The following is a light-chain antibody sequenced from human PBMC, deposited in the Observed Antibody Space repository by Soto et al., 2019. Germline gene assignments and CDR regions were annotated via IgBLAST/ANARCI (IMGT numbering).Light chain of an antibody. CDR1: QSVSSF. Sequence: IVFTQSPATLSLSPGERATLSCRASQSVSSFLAWYQQKPGQAPRLLIYDASNRATGIPARFSGSGSGTEFTLTISSLQPDDFATYCCQQYNSYWTFGEGTKVDI. V-gene: IGKV3-11*01. CDR3: QQYNSYWT. CDR2: DAS. J-gene: IGKJ1*01.